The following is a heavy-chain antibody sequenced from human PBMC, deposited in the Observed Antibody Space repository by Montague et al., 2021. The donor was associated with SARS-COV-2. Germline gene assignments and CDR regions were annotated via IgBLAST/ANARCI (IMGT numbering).Heavy chain of an antibody. CDR3: ARIPVGSKYYFDF. CDR2: TYYRSKWYN. V-gene: IGHV6-1*01. D-gene: IGHD2-2*01. CDR1: GDSVSSNIAT. Sequence: CAISGDSVSSNIATWNWIRQSPSIGLEWLGRTYYRSKWYNDYAESVKSRITIDPDTSKHQFSLHLSSVTPEDTAVYYCARIPVGSKYYFDFWGQGTLVTVSS. J-gene: IGHJ4*02.